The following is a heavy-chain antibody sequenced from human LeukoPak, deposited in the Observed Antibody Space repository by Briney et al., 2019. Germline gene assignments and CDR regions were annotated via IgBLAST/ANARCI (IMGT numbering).Heavy chain of an antibody. D-gene: IGHD3-22*01. CDR2: INPSGGST. J-gene: IGHJ4*02. CDR3: ARESPPYYYDSSGYFDY. V-gene: IGHV1-46*01. Sequence: ASVKVSCKASGYTFTSYYMHWVRQAPGQGLEWMGIINPSGGSTSYAQKFQGRVTMTRDTSTSTVYMELSSLRSEDTAVYYCARESPPYYYDSSGYFDYWGQGTLVTVSS. CDR1: GYTFTSYY.